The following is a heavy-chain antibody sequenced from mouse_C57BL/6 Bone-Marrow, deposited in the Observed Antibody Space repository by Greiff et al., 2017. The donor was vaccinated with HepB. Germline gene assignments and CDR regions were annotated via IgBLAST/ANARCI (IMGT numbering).Heavy chain of an antibody. V-gene: IGHV5-12*01. D-gene: IGHD4-1*02. CDR3: ARHVANWDGYFDV. J-gene: IGHJ1*03. CDR1: GFTFSDYY. CDR2: ISNGGGST. Sequence: EVKLMESGGGLVQPGGSLKLSCAASGFTFSDYYMYWVRQTPEKRLEWVAYISNGGGSTYYPDTVNGRFTISRDNAKNTRYLQMSRLKSEDTAMYYCARHVANWDGYFDVWGTGTTVTVSS.